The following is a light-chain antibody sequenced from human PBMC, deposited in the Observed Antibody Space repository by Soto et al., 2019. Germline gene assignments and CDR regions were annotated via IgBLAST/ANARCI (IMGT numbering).Light chain of an antibody. J-gene: IGKJ5*01. CDR1: QSVGSNY. CDR2: GAS. CDR3: RQYGYSPIT. V-gene: IGKV3-20*01. Sequence: EFVLTQSPGTLSLSPGERATLSCRASQSVGSNYLAWYQQKPGQAPRLLLYGASSRATGIADRFSGSGSGTDFTLTISRLEPEDFALYYWRQYGYSPITFGQGTRLEIK.